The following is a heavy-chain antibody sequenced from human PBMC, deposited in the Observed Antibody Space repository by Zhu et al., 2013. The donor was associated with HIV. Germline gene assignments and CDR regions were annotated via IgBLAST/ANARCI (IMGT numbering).Heavy chain of an antibody. CDR2: ISGSGGST. Sequence: EVQLLESGGGLVQPGGSLRLSCAASGLTFSSYAMSWVRQAPGKGLEWVSAISGSGGSTNYADSVKGRFTISRDNSKNTLYLQMNSLRAEDTAVYYCVRQSGPYYPYYTMDVWGQGTTVTVSS. CDR3: VRQSGPYYPYYTMDV. CDR1: GLTFSSYA. D-gene: IGHD5-12*01. J-gene: IGHJ6*02. V-gene: IGHV3-23*01.